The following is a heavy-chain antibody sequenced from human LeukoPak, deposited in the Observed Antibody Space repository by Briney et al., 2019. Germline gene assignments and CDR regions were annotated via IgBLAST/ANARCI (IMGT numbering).Heavy chain of an antibody. D-gene: IGHD5-18*01. J-gene: IGHJ4*02. CDR2: TSPGDSDT. Sequence: GEPLKISCKGSGNSFTSYWIGWVRQMPGKGLKWREITSPGDSDTRNSTSFQAQVTIPADKSISTAYLQWSSLRASDTAMYYCAIPPHTSMGDYWGQGTVVTVFS. V-gene: IGHV5-51*01. CDR1: GNSFTSYW. CDR3: AIPPHTSMGDY.